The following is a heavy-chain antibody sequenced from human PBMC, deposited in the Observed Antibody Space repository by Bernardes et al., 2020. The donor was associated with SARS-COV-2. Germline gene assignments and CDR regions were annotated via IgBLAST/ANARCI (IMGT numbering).Heavy chain of an antibody. CDR3: AKDRGGSLPAAIFYYYYYGMDV. CDR2: ISYDGRNQ. Sequence: EGSLLLSCAASGFTFRSSGMHWVRQAPGPGLAWVAVISYDGRNQYYADSVKGRFTISRDNSKNTLYLQMNSLRAEDTAVYYCAKDRGGSLPAAIFYYYYYGMDVWGQGTTVTVS. V-gene: IGHV3-30*18. D-gene: IGHD2-2*01. CDR1: GFTFRSSG. J-gene: IGHJ6*02.